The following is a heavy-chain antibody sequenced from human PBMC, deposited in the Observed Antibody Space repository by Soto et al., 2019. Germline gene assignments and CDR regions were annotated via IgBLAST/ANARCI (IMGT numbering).Heavy chain of an antibody. CDR1: GFTFSTYA. Sequence: GGSLRLSFATPGFTFSTYAIHSVRQAPGKGLEYVSAISSNGRSTYYANTVKGRFTISRDNSKNTLYLQMDSLRAEDMAMYYCARDRCTNGVCYAPSDYWGQGTLVTVSS. J-gene: IGHJ4*02. CDR3: ARDRCTNGVCYAPSDY. V-gene: IGHV3-64*01. D-gene: IGHD2-8*01. CDR2: ISSNGRST.